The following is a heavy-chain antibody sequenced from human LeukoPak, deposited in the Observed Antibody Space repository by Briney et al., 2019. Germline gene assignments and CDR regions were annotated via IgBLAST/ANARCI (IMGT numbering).Heavy chain of an antibody. Sequence: ASVKVSCKASGYTFTSYDINWVRQATGQGLEWMGWMNPNSGNTGYAQKFQGRVTMTRNTSISTAYMELSSLRSEDAAVYYCARLNCSSTSCYRSHYFDYWGQGTLVTVSS. J-gene: IGHJ4*02. V-gene: IGHV1-8*01. CDR1: GYTFTSYD. D-gene: IGHD2-2*01. CDR3: ARLNCSSTSCYRSHYFDY. CDR2: MNPNSGNT.